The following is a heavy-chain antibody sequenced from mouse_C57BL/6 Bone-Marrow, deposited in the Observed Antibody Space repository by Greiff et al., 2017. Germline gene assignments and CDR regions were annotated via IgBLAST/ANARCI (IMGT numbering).Heavy chain of an antibody. D-gene: IGHD2-4*01. CDR1: GFNIKDDY. V-gene: IGHV14-4*01. CDR2: IDPENGDT. CDR3: TTVDYDYFDY. J-gene: IGHJ2*01. Sequence: VQLQQSGAELVRPGASVKLSCTASGFNIKDDYMHWVKQRPEQGLEWIGWIDPENGDTEYASKFQGKATITADPSSNTAYLQLSSLTSEDTAVYYCTTVDYDYFDYWGQGTTLTVAS.